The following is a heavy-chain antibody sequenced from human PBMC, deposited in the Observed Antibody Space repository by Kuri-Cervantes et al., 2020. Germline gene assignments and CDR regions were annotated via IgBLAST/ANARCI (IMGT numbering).Heavy chain of an antibody. V-gene: IGHV4-59*01. D-gene: IGHD3-22*01. Sequence: ESLKISCTVSGDSISSYYWSWIRQPPGKGLEWIGYIYYSGSTNYNPSLKSRVTISVDTSKNQFSLKLGSVTAADTAVYYCAREYYYDSSGYYGGHYYYGMDVWGQGTTVTVSS. J-gene: IGHJ6*02. CDR1: GDSISSYY. CDR2: IYYSGST. CDR3: AREYYYDSSGYYGGHYYYGMDV.